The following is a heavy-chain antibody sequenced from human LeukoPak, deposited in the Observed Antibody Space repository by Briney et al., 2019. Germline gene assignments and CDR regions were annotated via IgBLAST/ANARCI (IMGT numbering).Heavy chain of an antibody. V-gene: IGHV3-53*01. CDR1: GFTVSSNY. Sequence: GGSLRLSCAASGFTVSSNYMSWVRQAPGKGLEWVSVIYSGGSTYYADSVKGRFTISRDNSKNTLYLQMNSLRAEDTAVYYCAREEGYGDYVYAFDIWGQGTMVTVSS. D-gene: IGHD4-17*01. CDR3: AREEGYGDYVYAFDI. J-gene: IGHJ3*02. CDR2: IYSGGST.